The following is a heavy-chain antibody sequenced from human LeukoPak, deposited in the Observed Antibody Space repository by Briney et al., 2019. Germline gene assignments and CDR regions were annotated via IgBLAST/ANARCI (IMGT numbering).Heavy chain of an antibody. CDR1: GYTFTSYG. Sequence: ASVKVSCKASGYTFTSYGISWVRQAPGQGLEWMGWISAYKGNTNYAQKLQGRVTMTTDTSTSTAYMELRSLRSDDTAVYYCARVGGDYYGSGSYYNIIYYYYYYMDVWGKGTTVTVSS. D-gene: IGHD3-10*01. V-gene: IGHV1-18*01. CDR3: ARVGGDYYGSGSYYNIIYYYYYYMDV. CDR2: ISAYKGNT. J-gene: IGHJ6*03.